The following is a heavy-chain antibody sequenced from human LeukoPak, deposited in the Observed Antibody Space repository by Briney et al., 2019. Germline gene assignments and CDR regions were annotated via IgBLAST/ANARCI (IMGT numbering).Heavy chain of an antibody. Sequence: GESLKISCKGSGYSSTSYWIGWVRQMPGKGLEWMWIIYPGDSDTRYSPSFQGQVTISADKSISAAYLQWSSLKASDTAMYYCARQPVDTAMATSYFDYWGQGTLVTVSS. CDR1: GYSSTSYW. CDR3: ARQPVDTAMATSYFDY. J-gene: IGHJ4*02. CDR2: IYPGDSDT. V-gene: IGHV5-51*01. D-gene: IGHD5-18*01.